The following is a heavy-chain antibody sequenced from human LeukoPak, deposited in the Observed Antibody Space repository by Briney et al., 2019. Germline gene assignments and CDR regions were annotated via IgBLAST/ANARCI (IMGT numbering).Heavy chain of an antibody. V-gene: IGHV3-9*01. D-gene: IGHD2-2*01. CDR3: AKGDYCSSTSCPVNG. J-gene: IGHJ4*02. CDR1: GFTFDDYA. Sequence: GRSLRLSCAASGFTFDDYAMHWVRQAPGKGLEWVSGISWNSGSIGYADSVKGRFTISRDNAKNSLYLQMNSLRAEDTALYYCAKGDYCSSTSCPVNGWGQGTLVTVSS. CDR2: ISWNSGSI.